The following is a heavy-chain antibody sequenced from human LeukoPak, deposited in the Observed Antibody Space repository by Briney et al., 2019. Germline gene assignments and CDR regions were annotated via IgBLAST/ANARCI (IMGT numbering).Heavy chain of an antibody. CDR2: ITGGGGTT. J-gene: IGHJ4*02. Sequence: GGSLRLSCEATGLTFSSYGMSWVRQAPGKGLQWVSAITGGGGTTYYADSVKGRFTISRDNSKNMLYLQMNSLRAEDTAVYYCAKMQGYLDYWGQGTLVPVSS. CDR1: GLTFSSYG. V-gene: IGHV3-23*01. CDR3: AKMQGYLDY.